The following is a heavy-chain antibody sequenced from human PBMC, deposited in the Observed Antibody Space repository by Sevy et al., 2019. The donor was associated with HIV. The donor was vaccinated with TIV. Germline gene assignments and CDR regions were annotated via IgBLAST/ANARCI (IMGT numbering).Heavy chain of an antibody. Sequence: GESLKISCAASGFTFSSYAMHWVRQAPGKGLEYVSAISSNGGSTYYANSVKGRFTISRDNSKNTLYLQMGSLRAEDMAVYYCARSYRRGAFDIWGQGTMVTVSS. CDR1: GFTFSSYA. CDR3: ARSYRRGAFDI. D-gene: IGHD3-16*02. V-gene: IGHV3-64*01. CDR2: ISSNGGST. J-gene: IGHJ3*02.